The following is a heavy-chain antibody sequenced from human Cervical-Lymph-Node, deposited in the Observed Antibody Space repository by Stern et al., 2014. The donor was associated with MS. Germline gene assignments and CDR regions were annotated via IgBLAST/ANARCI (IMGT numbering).Heavy chain of an antibody. Sequence: QVQLQQWGAGLLKPSETLSLTCAVYGGSFSGYYRSWIRQPPGKGLEWIGEINHSESTNYNPSLKSRVTISVDTSKTQFSLKLSSVTAADTAVYYCARVHDYGDYEGINFDYWGQGTLVTVSS. J-gene: IGHJ4*02. CDR3: ARVHDYGDYEGINFDY. CDR2: INHSEST. D-gene: IGHD4-17*01. V-gene: IGHV4-34*01. CDR1: GGSFSGYY.